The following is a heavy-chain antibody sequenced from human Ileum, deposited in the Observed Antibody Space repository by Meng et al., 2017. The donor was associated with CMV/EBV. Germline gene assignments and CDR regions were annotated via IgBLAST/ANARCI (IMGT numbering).Heavy chain of an antibody. V-gene: IGHV1-2*02. CDR2: INSKNDGT. CDR3: VRSSGWSRFDY. J-gene: IGHJ4*02. CDR1: GFTFSGYY. Sequence: QWQLVQSWAEVKKPGASVKVSCTTSGFTFSGYYIHWVRQAPGQGLEWMGWINSKNDGTNYARKFQGRVTMTRETSISTAHMELSGLMSDDTAVYYCVRSSGWSRFDYWGQGTLVTVSS. D-gene: IGHD6-19*01.